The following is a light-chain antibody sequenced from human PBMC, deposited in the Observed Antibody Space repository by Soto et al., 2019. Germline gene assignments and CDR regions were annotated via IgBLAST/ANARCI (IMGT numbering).Light chain of an antibody. Sequence: QSALTQPASVSGSPGQSITISCTGTSSDVGSCNCVSWYQQHPGKAPTLMIYEVNKRPSGISNRFSGSKSGNTASLTISGLQAEDEADYYCCSSVGSPNWVFGGCTKLTVL. CDR3: CSSVGSPNWV. CDR1: SSDVGSCNC. V-gene: IGLV2-23*02. CDR2: EVN. J-gene: IGLJ3*02.